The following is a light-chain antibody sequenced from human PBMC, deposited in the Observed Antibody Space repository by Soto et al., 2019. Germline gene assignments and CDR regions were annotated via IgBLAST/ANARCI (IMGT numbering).Light chain of an antibody. J-gene: IGKJ3*01. Sequence: DIPMTQSPSSLSASVGDRVTITCRASQAISAYLNWYQQKPGKAPNLLIFAASTLQSGVPSRFSGSGSGTDFTLTINNLQPEDFAIYFCQQSYSGPFTFGPGTKVDIK. CDR3: QQSYSGPFT. V-gene: IGKV1-39*01. CDR1: QAISAY. CDR2: AAS.